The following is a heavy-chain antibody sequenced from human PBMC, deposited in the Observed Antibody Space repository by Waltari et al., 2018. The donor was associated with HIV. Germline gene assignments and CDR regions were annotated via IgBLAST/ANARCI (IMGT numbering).Heavy chain of an antibody. V-gene: IGHV4-39*01. CDR1: GGSISSSSTYY. CDR3: ARATYSYGLDV. Sequence: QLQLQESGPGLVTPSETLSLTCTVSGGSISSSSTYYWGWIRQPPGKGLEWIGSFYYSGSPHYHPSLKSRVTISVETSRNQFSLKLTSMTAADTGIYYCARATYSYGLDVWGQGTTVTVSS. J-gene: IGHJ6*02. CDR2: FYYSGSP.